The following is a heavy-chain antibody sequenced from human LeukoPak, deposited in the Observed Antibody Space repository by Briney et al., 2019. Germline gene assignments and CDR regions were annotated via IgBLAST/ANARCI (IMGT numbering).Heavy chain of an antibody. D-gene: IGHD3-10*01. J-gene: IGHJ5*02. CDR1: GFTFSSYA. Sequence: SGGSLRLSCAASGFTFSSYAMSWVRQAPGTGLEWVSSISGSGGGTYYADSVKGRFTVSRDNSMNTLYMQMNSLRAEDTAVYYCAKGGSGSYYSLLNWFDPWGQGTLVTVSS. CDR2: ISGSGGGT. CDR3: AKGGSGSYYSLLNWFDP. V-gene: IGHV3-23*01.